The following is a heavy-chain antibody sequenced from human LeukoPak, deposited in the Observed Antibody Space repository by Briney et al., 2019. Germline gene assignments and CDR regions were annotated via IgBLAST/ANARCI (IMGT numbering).Heavy chain of an antibody. V-gene: IGHV3-23*01. Sequence: VRSLSLSCAASGLTFSSYAMSSVCQAPGRGVEWVSAISGSVGSTYYAASVKGRFTSSRDNSKNTSHRHMNRLRAGDRAVNNGSKDTNAAAGTDFDYWSQATLVTVPS. CDR2: ISGSVGST. J-gene: IGHJ4*02. CDR1: GLTFSSYA. CDR3: SKDTNAAAGTDFDY. D-gene: IGHD6-13*01.